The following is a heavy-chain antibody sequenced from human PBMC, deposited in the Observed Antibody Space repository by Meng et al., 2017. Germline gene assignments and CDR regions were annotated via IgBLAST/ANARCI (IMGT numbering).Heavy chain of an antibody. Sequence: VQVPESGPGLVKPSETLSLTCTVSGGSISSYYWSWIRQPPGKGLEWIGYIYYSGSTNYNPSLKSRVTISVDTSKNQFSLKLSSVTAADTAVYYCARGYDFWSGQYYFDYWGQGTLVTVSS. V-gene: IGHV4-59*01. CDR1: GGSISSYY. CDR3: ARGYDFWSGQYYFDY. J-gene: IGHJ4*02. CDR2: IYYSGST. D-gene: IGHD3-3*01.